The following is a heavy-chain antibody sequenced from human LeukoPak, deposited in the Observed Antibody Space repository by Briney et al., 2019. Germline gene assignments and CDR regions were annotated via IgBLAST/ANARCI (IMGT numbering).Heavy chain of an antibody. J-gene: IGHJ3*02. Sequence: GASVKVSCKASGGTFSSYAISWVRQAPGQGLEWMGRIIPILGIANYAQKFQGRVTITAEKSTSTAYMELSSLRSEDTAVYYCARVRYGDYAFDIWGQGTMVTVSS. CDR1: GGTFSSYA. CDR3: ARVRYGDYAFDI. CDR2: IIPILGIA. D-gene: IGHD4-17*01. V-gene: IGHV1-69*04.